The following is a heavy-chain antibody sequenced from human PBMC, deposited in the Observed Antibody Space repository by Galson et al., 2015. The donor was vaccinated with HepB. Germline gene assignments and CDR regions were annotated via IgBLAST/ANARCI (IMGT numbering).Heavy chain of an antibody. J-gene: IGHJ6*03. CDR2: IYYSGST. Sequence: TLSLTCTVSGGSISSGGYYWSWIRQHPGKGLAWIGYIYYSGSTYYNPSLKSRVTISANTSKNQFSLKLSSVTAADTAVYYCARVDVVVVPGVIRDYYYYMDVWGKGTTVTVSS. D-gene: IGHD2-2*01. CDR3: ARVDVVVVPGVIRDYYYYMDV. CDR1: GGSISSGGYY. V-gene: IGHV4-31*03.